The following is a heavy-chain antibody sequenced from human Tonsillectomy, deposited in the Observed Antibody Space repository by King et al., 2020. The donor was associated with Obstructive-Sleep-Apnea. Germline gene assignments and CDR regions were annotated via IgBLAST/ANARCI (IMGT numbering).Heavy chain of an antibody. CDR3: TRENWNRSFDP. D-gene: IGHD1-1*01. Sequence: VQLVESGGGLVQPGRSLRLSCTASGITFGDYAISWFRQAPGKGLEWVGFIRSKAYGGTTEYAASVKGRFTISRDDSESIAYLQMNSLKTEDTAVYYCTRENWNRSFDPWGQGTLVTVSS. CDR2: IRSKAYGGTT. CDR1: GITFGDYA. J-gene: IGHJ5*02. V-gene: IGHV3-49*03.